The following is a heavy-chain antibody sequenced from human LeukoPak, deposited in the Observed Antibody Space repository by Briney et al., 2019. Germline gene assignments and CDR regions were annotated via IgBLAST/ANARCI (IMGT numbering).Heavy chain of an antibody. V-gene: IGHV3-48*03. CDR3: AKDRGSGYSHFDY. J-gene: IGHJ4*02. CDR1: GFTFSSYE. Sequence: GGSLRLSCAASGFTFSSYEMNWVRQAPGKGLELVSYISSSGSTIYYADSVKGRFTISRDNSKNTLYLQMNSLRAEDTAVYYCAKDRGSGYSHFDYWGQGTLVTVSS. D-gene: IGHD3-3*01. CDR2: ISSSGSTI.